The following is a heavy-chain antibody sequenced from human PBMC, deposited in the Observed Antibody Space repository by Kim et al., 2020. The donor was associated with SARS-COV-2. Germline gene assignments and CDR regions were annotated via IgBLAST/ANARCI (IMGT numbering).Heavy chain of an antibody. D-gene: IGHD6-13*01. V-gene: IGHV3-9*03. Sequence: GGSLRLSCAASGFTFDDYGMHWVRQVPGKGLEWVAGMSWNGGKIGYADSVKGRFTISRDNAKNSLYLEMNSLRPEDMALYFCAKDMGGAGAGDFDHWGQGTLVTVSS. CDR2: MSWNGGKI. CDR1: GFTFDDYG. CDR3: AKDMGGAGAGDFDH. J-gene: IGHJ4*02.